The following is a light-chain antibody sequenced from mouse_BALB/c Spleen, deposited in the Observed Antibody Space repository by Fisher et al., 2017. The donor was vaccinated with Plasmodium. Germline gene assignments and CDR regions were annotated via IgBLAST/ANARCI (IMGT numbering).Light chain of an antibody. V-gene: IGKV1-117*01. J-gene: IGKJ1*01. CDR1: QSIVHSNGNTY. Sequence: DIVLTQSTLSLPVNLGDQASISCRSSQSIVHSNGNTYLEWYLQRPGQSPKLLIYKVSNRFYGVPDRFTGSGSGTDFTLKISRVEAEDLGVYYCWQGTHFPRTFGGGTKLEIK. CDR2: KVS. CDR3: WQGTHFPRT.